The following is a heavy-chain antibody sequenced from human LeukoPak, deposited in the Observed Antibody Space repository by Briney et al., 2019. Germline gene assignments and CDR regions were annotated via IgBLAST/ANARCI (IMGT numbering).Heavy chain of an antibody. J-gene: IGHJ4*02. CDR3: AREAAAAHPDY. CDR2: IKQDGSEK. V-gene: IGHV3-7*05. CDR1: GFTFSNYG. Sequence: GGSLRLSCAASGFTFSNYGMSWVRQAPGKGLEWVANIKQDGSEKYYVDSVKGRFTISRDNAKNSLYLQMNSLRADDTAVYYCAREAAAAHPDYWGQGTLVVVSA. D-gene: IGHD6-13*01.